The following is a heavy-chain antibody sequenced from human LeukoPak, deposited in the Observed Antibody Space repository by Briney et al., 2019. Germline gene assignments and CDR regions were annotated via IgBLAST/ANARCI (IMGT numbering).Heavy chain of an antibody. J-gene: IGHJ3*02. D-gene: IGHD6-13*01. V-gene: IGHV3-53*01. CDR2: IYSGGST. CDR1: GFTVSSNY. Sequence: GGSLRLSCAASGFTVSSNYMSWVRQAPGKGLEWVSVIYSGGSTYYADSVKGRFTISRDNSKNTLYLQMNSLRAEDTAVYYCAKEHGGSSWYEDAFDIWGQGTMVTVSS. CDR3: AKEHGGSSWYEDAFDI.